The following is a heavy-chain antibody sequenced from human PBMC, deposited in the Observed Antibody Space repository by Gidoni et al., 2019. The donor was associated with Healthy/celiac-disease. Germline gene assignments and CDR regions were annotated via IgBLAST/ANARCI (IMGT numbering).Heavy chain of an antibody. CDR2: INHSGST. Sequence: QVQLQQWGAGLLKPSETLSLTCAVYGGSFSGYYWSWIRQPPGKGLEWIGEINHSGSTNYNPSLKSRVTISVDTSKNQFSLKLSSVTAADTAVYYCARGRRSGSGWYPSYYYYMDVWGKGTTVTVSS. J-gene: IGHJ6*03. D-gene: IGHD6-19*01. V-gene: IGHV4-34*01. CDR3: ARGRRSGSGWYPSYYYYMDV. CDR1: GGSFSGYY.